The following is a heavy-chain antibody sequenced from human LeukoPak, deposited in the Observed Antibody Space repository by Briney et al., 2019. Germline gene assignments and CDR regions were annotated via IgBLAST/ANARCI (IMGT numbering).Heavy chain of an antibody. V-gene: IGHV3-23*01. CDR1: GFTFSSYA. Sequence: QPGGSLRLSCAASGFTFSSYAMSWVRQAPGKGLEWVSAISGSGGSTYYADSVKCRFTISRDNSKNTLYLQMNSLRAEDTAVYYCAKDAGGSNSYGYYFDYWGQGTLVTVSS. CDR3: AKDAGGSNSYGYYFDY. CDR2: ISGSGGST. D-gene: IGHD5-18*01. J-gene: IGHJ4*02.